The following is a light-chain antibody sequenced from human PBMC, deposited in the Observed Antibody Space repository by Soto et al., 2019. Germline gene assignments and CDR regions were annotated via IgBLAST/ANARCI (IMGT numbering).Light chain of an antibody. V-gene: IGLV1-40*01. CDR3: QSYDSSLSAWV. CDR2: GNN. J-gene: IGLJ3*02. CDR1: SPNIGTGYD. Sequence: QSVLTQPPSVSGAPGQRVTISCTGSSPNIGTGYDVHWYQQLPGTAPKLLIYGNNNRPSGVPVRFSGSKSGTSASLAITGLQAEDEADYYCQSYDSSLSAWVFGGGTKLTVL.